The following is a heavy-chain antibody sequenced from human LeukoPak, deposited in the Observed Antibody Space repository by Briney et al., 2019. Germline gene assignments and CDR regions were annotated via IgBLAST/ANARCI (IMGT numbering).Heavy chain of an antibody. CDR3: ARGYDWYFDL. V-gene: IGHV3-21*01. Sequence: VGFRRFSCAASGLTFSDYSMNWVRQAPGKRLEWVSSISSSSSYIYYADSMKGRFTISRDNAKNSLYLQMNSLRGEDTAVYYCARGYDWYFDLWGRGTLVTVSS. CDR1: GLTFSDYS. J-gene: IGHJ2*01. CDR2: ISSSSSYI. D-gene: IGHD1-14*01.